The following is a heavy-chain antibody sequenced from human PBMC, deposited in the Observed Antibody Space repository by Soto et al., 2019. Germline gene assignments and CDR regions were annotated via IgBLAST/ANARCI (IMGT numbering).Heavy chain of an antibody. Sequence: ASVKVSCKASGGTFSSYAISWVRQAPGQGLEWMGGIIPIFGTANYAQKFQGRVTITADESTSTAYMELSSLRSEDTAVYYCARDFEGNYYDSSGYYYWFDPWGQGTLVTVSS. J-gene: IGHJ5*02. D-gene: IGHD3-22*01. V-gene: IGHV1-69*13. CDR3: ARDFEGNYYDSSGYYYWFDP. CDR2: IIPIFGTA. CDR1: GGTFSSYA.